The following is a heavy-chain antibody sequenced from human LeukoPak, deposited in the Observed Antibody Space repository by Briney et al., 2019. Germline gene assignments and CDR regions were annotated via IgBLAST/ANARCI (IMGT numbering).Heavy chain of an antibody. V-gene: IGHV3-23*01. J-gene: IGHJ3*02. Sequence: PGGTLRLSCAASGFTFSSNGMSWVRQAPGKGLEWVSTITGSGGNTYYAASVKGRFTISRDNAKNTLYLQMHSLRAEDTAVYYCAREWGAFDIWGQGTMVTVSS. CDR1: GFTFSSNG. D-gene: IGHD1-26*01. CDR2: ITGSGGNT. CDR3: AREWGAFDI.